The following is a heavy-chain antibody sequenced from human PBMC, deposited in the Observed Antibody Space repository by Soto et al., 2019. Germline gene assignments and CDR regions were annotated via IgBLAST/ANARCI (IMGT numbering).Heavy chain of an antibody. Sequence: QVQLVQSGTEVKKPGASVKVSCKTSGYTFTTYIITWVRQAPGQGLEWVGWIAAYNGHTNYAQKFQDRVTMTMDTTKSTAYMELMSLTTADTAINYCARADVLMAYPSFDYWGQGTLVTVSS. D-gene: IGHD2-8*01. V-gene: IGHV1-18*01. CDR2: IAAYNGHT. CDR1: GYTFTTYI. J-gene: IGHJ4*02. CDR3: ARADVLMAYPSFDY.